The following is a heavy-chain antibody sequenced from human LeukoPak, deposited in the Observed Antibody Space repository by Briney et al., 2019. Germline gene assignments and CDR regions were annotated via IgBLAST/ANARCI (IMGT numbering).Heavy chain of an antibody. J-gene: IGHJ4*02. CDR3: ARGDYGGNLFDY. Sequence: SETLSLTCTVSGGSISSGGYYWSWIRQHPGKGLEWIGYIYYSGSTYYNPSLKSRVTISVDTSKNQFSLKLSSVTAADTAVYYCARGDYGGNLFDYWGQGTLVTVSS. D-gene: IGHD4-23*01. CDR1: GGSISSGGYY. CDR2: IYYSGST. V-gene: IGHV4-31*03.